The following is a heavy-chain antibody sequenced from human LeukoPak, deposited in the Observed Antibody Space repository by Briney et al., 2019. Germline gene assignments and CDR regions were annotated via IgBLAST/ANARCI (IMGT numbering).Heavy chain of an antibody. J-gene: IGHJ4*02. Sequence: SETLSLTCTVSGGSISSYYLSWIRQPPGKGLEWIGYIYYSGSTNYNPSLKSRVTISVDTSKNQFSLKLSSVTAADTAVYYCARVAVEMATYFDYWGQGTLVTVSS. CDR1: GGSISSYY. V-gene: IGHV4-59*01. CDR3: ARVAVEMATYFDY. D-gene: IGHD5-24*01. CDR2: IYYSGST.